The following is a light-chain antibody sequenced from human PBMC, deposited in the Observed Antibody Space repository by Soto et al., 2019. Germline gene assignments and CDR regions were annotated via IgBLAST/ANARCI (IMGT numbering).Light chain of an antibody. V-gene: IGKV1-39*01. CDR2: AAS. CDR1: QSITIW. J-gene: IGKJ1*01. CDR3: QQSYSTPRT. Sequence: DIQMTQSPSTLSASVGDRVTITCRASQSITIWLAWYQKKPGKAPKLLIYAASSLQSGVPSRFSGSGSGTDFTLTISSLQPEDFATYYCQQSYSTPRTFGQGTKVEIK.